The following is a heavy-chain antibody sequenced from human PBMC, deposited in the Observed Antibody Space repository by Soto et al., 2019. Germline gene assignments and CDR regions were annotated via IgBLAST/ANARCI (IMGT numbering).Heavy chain of an antibody. CDR3: ARHGSSGYYFDY. CDR1: CGSISSYY. J-gene: IGHJ4*02. Sequence: KTSETLSLTCTVSCGSISSYYWSWIRQPPGKGLEWIGYIYYSGSTNYNPSLKSRVTISVDTSKNQFSLKLSSVTAADTAVYYCARHGSSGYYFDYWGQGTLVTVSS. D-gene: IGHD6-6*01. V-gene: IGHV4-59*01. CDR2: IYYSGST.